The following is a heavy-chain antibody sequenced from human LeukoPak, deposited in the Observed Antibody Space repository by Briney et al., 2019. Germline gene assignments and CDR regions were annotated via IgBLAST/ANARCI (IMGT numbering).Heavy chain of an antibody. CDR3: ARVYWRFGELSASYYYYMDV. CDR2: ISSSGSTI. V-gene: IGHV3-48*03. J-gene: IGHJ6*03. CDR1: GFTSGDYA. Sequence: PGGSLRLSCTASGFTSGDYAMNWLRQAPGKGLEWVSYISSSGSTIYYADSVKGRFTISRDNAKNSLYLQMNSLRAEDTAVYYCARVYWRFGELSASYYYYMDVWGKGTTVTVSS. D-gene: IGHD3-10*01.